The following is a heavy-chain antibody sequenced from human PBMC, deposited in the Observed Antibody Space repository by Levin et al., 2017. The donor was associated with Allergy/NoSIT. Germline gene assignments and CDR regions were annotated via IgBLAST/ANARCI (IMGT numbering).Heavy chain of an antibody. J-gene: IGHJ6*03. V-gene: IGHV1-18*01. CDR2: ISAYNGNT. CDR3: ARVGIDFWGVYQNSWGYMDV. CDR1: GYNFTNYG. D-gene: IGHD3-3*01. Sequence: ASVKVSCKASGYNFTNYGISWVRQAPGQGLEWMGWISAYNGNTNYAQKFQGRVTMTIQTSTNTAYMELRSLRSDDTAVYYCARVGIDFWGVYQNSWGYMDVWGQGTTVTVSS.